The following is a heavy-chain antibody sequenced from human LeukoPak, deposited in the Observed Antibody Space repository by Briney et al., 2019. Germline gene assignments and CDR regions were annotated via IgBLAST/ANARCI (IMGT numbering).Heavy chain of an antibody. CDR3: ARIVQITGTIPH. CDR1: GGSISSSYW. J-gene: IGHJ4*02. Sequence: SETLSLTCAVSGGSISSSYWWSWVRQSPGKGLEWIGEIYHSGSTNYNPSLKSRVTISVDTAKNKFFLRLGSVTAADTAVYFCARIVQITGTIPHWGQGTLVTVSS. CDR2: IYHSGST. V-gene: IGHV4-4*02. D-gene: IGHD1-1*01.